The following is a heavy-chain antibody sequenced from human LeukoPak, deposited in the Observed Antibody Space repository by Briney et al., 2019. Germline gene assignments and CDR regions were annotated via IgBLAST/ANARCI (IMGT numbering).Heavy chain of an antibody. CDR1: GFIFSTYE. Sequence: GRSLSPSCPGSGFIFSTYEMNWVRQAPGKGLEWFSYITSSGGTIYYAESVKGRFTISRDNAKNSVYLQMNNLRAEDTAVYYCAREDYWAQGTLVTVSS. V-gene: IGHV3-48*03. CDR2: ITSSGGTI. J-gene: IGHJ4*02. CDR3: AREDY.